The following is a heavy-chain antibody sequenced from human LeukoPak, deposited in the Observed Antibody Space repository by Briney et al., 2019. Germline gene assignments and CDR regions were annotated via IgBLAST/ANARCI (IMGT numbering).Heavy chain of an antibody. CDR2: IYPGDSDT. CDR3: ARPGYCSGGSCAEDFQH. V-gene: IGHV5-51*01. D-gene: IGHD2-15*01. CDR1: GYSFTSYW. Sequence: ESLKISCKGSGYSFTSYWIGWVRQMPGKGLEWMGIIYPGDSDTRYSPSFQGQVTISADKSISTAYLQWSSLKASDTAMYYCARPGYCSGGSCAEDFQHWGQGTLVTVSS. J-gene: IGHJ1*01.